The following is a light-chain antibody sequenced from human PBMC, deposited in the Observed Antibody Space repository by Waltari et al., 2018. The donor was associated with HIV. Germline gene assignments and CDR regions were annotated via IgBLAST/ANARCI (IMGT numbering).Light chain of an antibody. CDR1: RSNIGADYD. V-gene: IGLV1-40*01. CDR2: GNK. J-gene: IGLJ2*01. Sequence: QSVLTQPPSVSGAPGQRVTISCTGGRSNIGADYDVPCYQQIPGTAPKLLISGNKNRPSGVPDRFSASKSGTSASLAITGLQAEDEADYFCQSYDRSLSASVVFGGGTKLTVL. CDR3: QSYDRSLSASVV.